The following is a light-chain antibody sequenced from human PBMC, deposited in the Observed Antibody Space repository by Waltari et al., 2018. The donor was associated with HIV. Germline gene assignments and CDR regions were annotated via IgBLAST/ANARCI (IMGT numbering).Light chain of an antibody. CDR3: QQRSNCPPGGAYT. CDR1: QSVRSY. CDR2: DAS. Sequence: EIVLTQSPATLSLSPGDRDTLSCRASQSVRSYLAWYQQKPGQAPRHLSYDASDGATGNPARFSGSGSGTDFTLTISSLEPEDFAVYYCQQRSNCPPGGAYTFGQGTKLEIK. J-gene: IGKJ2*01. V-gene: IGKV3-11*01.